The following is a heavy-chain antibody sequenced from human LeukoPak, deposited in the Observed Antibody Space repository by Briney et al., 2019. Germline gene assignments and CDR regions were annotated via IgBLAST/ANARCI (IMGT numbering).Heavy chain of an antibody. V-gene: IGHV4-4*07. J-gene: IGHJ6*02. CDR2: IYTSGST. Sequence: SETLSLTCTVSGGSISSYYWSWIRQPAGKGLEWIGRIYTSGSTNYNPSLKSRVTMSVDTSKNQFSLSLSSVTAADTAVYFCARSPGPKAVAGRGRLYYYYGMDVWGQGTTVTVSS. D-gene: IGHD6-19*01. CDR3: ARSPGPKAVAGRGRLYYYYGMDV. CDR1: GGSISSYY.